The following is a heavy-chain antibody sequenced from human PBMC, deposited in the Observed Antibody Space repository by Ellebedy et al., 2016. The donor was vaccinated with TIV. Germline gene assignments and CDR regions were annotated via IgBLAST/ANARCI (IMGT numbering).Heavy chain of an antibody. CDR1: GGSISSGSYY. CDR3: AGACSSTSCYANYYGMDV. Sequence: SETLSLXXTVSGGSISSGSYYWSWIRQPAGKGLEWIGRIYTSGSTNYNPSLKSRVTMSVDTSKNQFSLKLSSVTAADTAVYYCAGACSSTSCYANYYGMDVWGQGTTVTVSS. D-gene: IGHD2-2*01. V-gene: IGHV4-61*02. CDR2: IYTSGST. J-gene: IGHJ6*02.